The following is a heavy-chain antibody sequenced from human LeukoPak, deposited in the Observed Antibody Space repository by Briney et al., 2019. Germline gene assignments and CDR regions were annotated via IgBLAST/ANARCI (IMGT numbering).Heavy chain of an antibody. CDR1: GYTFTSYG. V-gene: IGHV1-18*01. CDR2: ISAYNGNT. J-gene: IGHJ4*02. D-gene: IGHD3-22*01. Sequence: ASVKVSCTASGYTFTSYGISWVRQAPGQGLEWMGWISAYNGNTNYAQKLQGRVTMTTDTSTSTAYMELRSLRSDDTAVYYCARAPANNYYDSSGYYYYFDYWGQGTLVTVSS. CDR3: ARAPANNYYDSSGYYYYFDY.